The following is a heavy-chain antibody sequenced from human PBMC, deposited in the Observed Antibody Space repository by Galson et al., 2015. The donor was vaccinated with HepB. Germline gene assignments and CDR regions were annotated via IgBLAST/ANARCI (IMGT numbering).Heavy chain of an antibody. V-gene: IGHV4-39*01. CDR1: GGSISSSGHY. D-gene: IGHD3-22*01. CDR3: ARSDSRGSSYYYYYGMDV. Sequence: SETLSLTCTVSGGSISSSGHYWGWLRQPPGKGLEWIGSIYYTGGTYYRASLKSRVTMSIDTSKNQFSLKLSSVTAADTAVYYCARSDSRGSSYYYYYGMDVWGQGTTVTVSS. J-gene: IGHJ6*02. CDR2: IYYTGGT.